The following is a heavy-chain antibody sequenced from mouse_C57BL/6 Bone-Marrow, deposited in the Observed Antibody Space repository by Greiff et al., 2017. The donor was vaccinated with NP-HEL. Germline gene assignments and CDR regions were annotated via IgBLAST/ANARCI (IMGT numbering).Heavy chain of an antibody. J-gene: IGHJ3*01. CDR1: GYEFSNYW. V-gene: IGHV1-80*01. CDR3: ARGAY. CDR2: IYPGDGDT. Sequence: VQLQESGAELVKPGASVKISCKASGYEFSNYWMNWVKQRPGKGLEWIGQIYPGDGDTNYNGKLKDKATLTADKASSTAYMQLSRLTSEDSAVYFCARGAYWGKGTLVTVSA.